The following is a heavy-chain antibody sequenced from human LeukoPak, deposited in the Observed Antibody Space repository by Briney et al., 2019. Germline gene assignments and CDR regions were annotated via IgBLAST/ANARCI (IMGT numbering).Heavy chain of an antibody. CDR3: ASSPDFGLMIGWFDP. D-gene: IGHD3-22*01. Sequence: ASVKVSCKASGGTFSSYAISWVRQAPGQGLEGMGGIIPIFGTANYAQKFQGRVTITADESTSTAYMELSSLRSEDTAVYYCASSPDFGLMIGWFDPWGQGTLVTVSS. V-gene: IGHV1-69*13. J-gene: IGHJ5*02. CDR2: IIPIFGTA. CDR1: GGTFSSYA.